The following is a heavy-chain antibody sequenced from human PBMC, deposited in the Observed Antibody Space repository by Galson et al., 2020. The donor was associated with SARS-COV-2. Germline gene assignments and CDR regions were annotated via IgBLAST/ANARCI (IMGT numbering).Heavy chain of an antibody. CDR3: AYGVVAGTGY. Sequence: SETLSLTCTVSGGSISSGCYDWGWLQHPAGQGLEWIGRIYTGGSTNYNSPVQSRVTISIDTSKNEFPLELTYVTAADTAVYFCAYGVVAGTGYWGPGILVTVSS. CDR1: GGSISSGCYD. J-gene: IGHJ4*02. V-gene: IGHV4-61*02. CDR2: IYTGGST. D-gene: IGHD6-19*01.